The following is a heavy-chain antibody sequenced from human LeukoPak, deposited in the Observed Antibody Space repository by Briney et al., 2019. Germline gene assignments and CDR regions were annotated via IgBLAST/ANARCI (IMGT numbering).Heavy chain of an antibody. CDR3: ARAPSITIFGVGSDV. Sequence: SQTLSLTCTVSGGSISSGSYYWSWIRQPAGKGLEWIGRIYTSGSTNYNPSLKSRVTISVDTSKNQFSLKLSSVTAADTAVYYCARAPSITIFGVGSDVWGKGTTVTVSS. J-gene: IGHJ6*04. CDR2: IYTSGST. CDR1: GGSISSGSYY. D-gene: IGHD3-3*01. V-gene: IGHV4-61*02.